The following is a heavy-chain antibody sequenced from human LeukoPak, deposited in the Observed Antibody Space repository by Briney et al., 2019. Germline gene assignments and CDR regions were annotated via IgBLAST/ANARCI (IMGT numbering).Heavy chain of an antibody. D-gene: IGHD3-3*01. V-gene: IGHV3-21*01. CDR3: ARDITGYANWFDP. Sequence: GGSLRLSCAASGFTFSSYSMNWVRQAPGKGLEWVSSISSSSSYIYYADSVKGRFTISRDNAKNSLYLQMNSLRAEDTAVYYCARDITGYANWFDPWGQGTLVTVSS. J-gene: IGHJ5*02. CDR1: GFTFSSYS. CDR2: ISSSSSYI.